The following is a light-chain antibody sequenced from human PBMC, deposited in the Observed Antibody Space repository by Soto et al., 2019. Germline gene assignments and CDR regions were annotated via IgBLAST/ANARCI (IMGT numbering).Light chain of an antibody. CDR1: QSFSSSY. V-gene: IGKV3-20*01. J-gene: IGKJ5*01. CDR2: GAS. CDR3: QQYGSSPPAIS. Sequence: EIVLTQSPGTLSLYPGERASLSCRASQSFSSSYVAWYQQKPRQAPSLLIYGASSRATGIPDRFSGSGSGTDFTLTISRLEPEDFAVYYCQQYGSSPPAISFGQGTRLEI.